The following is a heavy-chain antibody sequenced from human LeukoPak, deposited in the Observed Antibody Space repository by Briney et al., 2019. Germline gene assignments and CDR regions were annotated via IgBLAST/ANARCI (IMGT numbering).Heavy chain of an antibody. CDR3: ARELPMGFYFDY. J-gene: IGHJ4*02. CDR1: GYTFTNYY. CDR2: INPSDGSI. Sequence: ASVKVSCKASGYTFTNYYMHWVRQAPGQGLEYMRIINPSDGSISYAQKFQGRVTMTRDASTSTVYMELSSLGSEDTAVYYCARELPMGFYFDYWGQGTLVTVSS. V-gene: IGHV1-46*01. D-gene: IGHD3-10*01.